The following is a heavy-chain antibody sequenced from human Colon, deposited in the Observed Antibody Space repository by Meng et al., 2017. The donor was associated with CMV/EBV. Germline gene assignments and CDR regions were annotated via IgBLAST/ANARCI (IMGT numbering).Heavy chain of an antibody. D-gene: IGHD3-16*01. CDR3: ARARPSIAMYYFDY. J-gene: IGHJ4*02. Sequence: SETLSLTCNVSGGSISTYYWTWIRQSPGKGLEWIGNIYYTGSVKYNPSLKSRLTISVDTAKNQFSLKLSSVTAADTAIYFCARARPSIAMYYFDYWGPGTLVTVSS. CDR1: GGSISTYY. CDR2: IYYTGSV. V-gene: IGHV4-59*13.